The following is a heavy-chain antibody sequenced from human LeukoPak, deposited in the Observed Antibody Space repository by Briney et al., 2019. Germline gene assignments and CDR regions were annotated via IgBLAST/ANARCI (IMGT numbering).Heavy chain of an antibody. CDR2: INHSGST. Sequence: TSETLSLTCAVYGGSFSGYYWSWIRQPPGKGLEWIGEINHSGSTNYNPSLKSRVTISVDTSKNQFSLKLSSVTAADTAVYYCARSRTGGLNWFDPWGQGTLVTVSS. CDR3: ARSRTGGLNWFDP. D-gene: IGHD7-27*01. V-gene: IGHV4-34*01. CDR1: GGSFSGYY. J-gene: IGHJ5*02.